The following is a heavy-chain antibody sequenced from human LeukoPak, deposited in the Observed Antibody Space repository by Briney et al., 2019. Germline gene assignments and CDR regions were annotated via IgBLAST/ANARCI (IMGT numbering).Heavy chain of an antibody. D-gene: IGHD6-13*01. CDR3: ARDYSSSSGKHAFDI. Sequence: SGGSLRLSCAASGFTFSSYSMNWVRQAPGKGLEWVSYIGSSSSTIYYADSVKGRFTISRDNAKNSLYLQMNSLRAEDTAVYYCARDYSSSSGKHAFDIWGQGTMVTVSS. V-gene: IGHV3-48*01. J-gene: IGHJ3*02. CDR1: GFTFSSYS. CDR2: IGSSSSTI.